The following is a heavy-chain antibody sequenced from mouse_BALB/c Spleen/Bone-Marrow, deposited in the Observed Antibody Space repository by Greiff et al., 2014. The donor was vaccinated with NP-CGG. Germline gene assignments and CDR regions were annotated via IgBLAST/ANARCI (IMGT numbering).Heavy chain of an antibody. CDR2: INPSSGYT. J-gene: IGHJ2*01. CDR1: GYTFTSYT. D-gene: IGHD2-3*01. V-gene: IGHV1-4*02. CDR3: ARRDGYR. Sequence: LQESAAELARPGASVKMSCKASGYTFTSYTMHWVKQRPGQGLEWVGYINPSSGYTEYNQKFKDKTTLTADKSSSTAYMQQSSLTSEDAAVYYCARRDGYRWGQGTTLTVSS.